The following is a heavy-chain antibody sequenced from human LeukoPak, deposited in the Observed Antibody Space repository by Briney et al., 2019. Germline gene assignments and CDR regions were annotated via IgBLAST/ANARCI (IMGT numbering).Heavy chain of an antibody. J-gene: IGHJ4*02. Sequence: GGSLRLSCAASGFTFSSYSMNWVRQAPGKGLEWVSYISSSSSYIYYADSVKGRFTISRDNAKNSLYLQIKSLRAEDTAVFYCARDQGFGETPRELDYWGQGTLVTVSS. CDR3: ARDQGFGETPRELDY. D-gene: IGHD3-10*01. V-gene: IGHV3-21*01. CDR1: GFTFSSYS. CDR2: ISSSSSYI.